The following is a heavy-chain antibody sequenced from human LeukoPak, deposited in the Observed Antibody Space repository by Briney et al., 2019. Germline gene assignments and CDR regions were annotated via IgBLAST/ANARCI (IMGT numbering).Heavy chain of an antibody. Sequence: GASVKLSCKASGYTFTGYYMHWVRQAPGQVLEWMGWINPNSGRTNYAQKFQGWLTMSRDTSISTAYMELSRLRSDDTAVYYCARRYCGGDCYYDAFDIWGQGTMVTVSS. V-gene: IGHV1-2*04. J-gene: IGHJ3*02. CDR1: GYTFTGYY. CDR3: ARRYCGGDCYYDAFDI. CDR2: INPNSGRT. D-gene: IGHD2-21*02.